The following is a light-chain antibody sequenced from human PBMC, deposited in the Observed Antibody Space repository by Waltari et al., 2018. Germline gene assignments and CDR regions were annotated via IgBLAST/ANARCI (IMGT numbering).Light chain of an antibody. CDR3: QQYSAYPWT. Sequence: DIQMTQSPSTLSASVGDRVTITCRASQNINKWLAWYQQKPGTAPKLVILKASGLEDGVPSRLSGSGSGTEFTLTISSLQPDDFAAYYCQQYSAYPWTFGQGTKVEI. J-gene: IGKJ1*01. CDR2: KAS. V-gene: IGKV1-5*03. CDR1: QNINKW.